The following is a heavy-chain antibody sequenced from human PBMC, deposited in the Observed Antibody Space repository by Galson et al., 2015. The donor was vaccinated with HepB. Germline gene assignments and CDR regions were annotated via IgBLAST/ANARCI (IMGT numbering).Heavy chain of an antibody. CDR1: GFTFSDHY. V-gene: IGHV3-72*01. J-gene: IGHJ2*01. CDR2: TRNKANSYTT. D-gene: IGHD3-22*01. CDR3: AREAGYYYDSSGYWSWYFDL. Sequence: LRLSCAASGFTFSDHYMDWVRQAPGKGLEWVGRTRNKANSYTTEYAASVKGRLTISRDDSKNSLYLQMNSLKTEDTAVYYCAREAGYYYDSSGYWSWYFDLWGRGTLVTVSS.